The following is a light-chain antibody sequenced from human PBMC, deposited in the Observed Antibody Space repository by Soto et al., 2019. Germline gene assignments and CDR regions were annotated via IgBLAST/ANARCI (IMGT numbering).Light chain of an antibody. Sequence: QSVLTQPASVSGSPGQSITISCTGASSDVGLYDFVSWYQQHPGKAPKLLIYEVTYRPSGVSSRLSGSKSGNTASLTISGLQAEDEADYYCNSYTRFSTYVFGTGTKVTVL. J-gene: IGLJ1*01. CDR2: EVT. CDR3: NSYTRFSTYV. CDR1: SSDVGLYDF. V-gene: IGLV2-14*01.